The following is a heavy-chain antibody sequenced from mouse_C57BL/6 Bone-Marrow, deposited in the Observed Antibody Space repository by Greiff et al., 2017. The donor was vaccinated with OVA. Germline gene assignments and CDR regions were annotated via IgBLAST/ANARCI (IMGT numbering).Heavy chain of an antibody. CDR2: IDPENGDT. CDR3: TTPLYYYGNY. Sequence: VQLQQSGAELVRPRASVKLSCTASGFNIKDDYMHWVKQRPEQGLEWIGWIDPENGDTEYASKFQGKATITADTSSNTAYLQLSSLTSEDTAVYYCTTPLYYYGNYWGQGTTLTVSS. J-gene: IGHJ2*01. V-gene: IGHV14-4*01. D-gene: IGHD1-1*01. CDR1: GFNIKDDY.